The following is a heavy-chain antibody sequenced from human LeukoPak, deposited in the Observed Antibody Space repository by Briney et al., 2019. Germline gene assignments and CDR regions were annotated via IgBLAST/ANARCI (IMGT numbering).Heavy chain of an antibody. Sequence: GGSLRLPCAASGFTFSSYWMSWVRQAPGKGLESVSSISGNSGSTYYADSVKGRFTISRDNAKNSLYLQMNSLGPEDTAVYYCARDPYSGNYGNYYYYYMDVWGKGTTVTISS. CDR2: ISGNSGST. CDR3: ARDPYSGNYGNYYYYYMDV. CDR1: GFTFSSYW. J-gene: IGHJ6*03. D-gene: IGHD1-26*01. V-gene: IGHV3-23*01.